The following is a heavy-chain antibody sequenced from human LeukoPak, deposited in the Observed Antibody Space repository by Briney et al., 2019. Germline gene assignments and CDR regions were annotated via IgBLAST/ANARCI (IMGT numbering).Heavy chain of an antibody. CDR2: IYHRGST. Sequence: SGTLSLTCAVSGASVSSSNWWSWVRQPPGKGLEWIGEIYHRGSTNYNPSLKSRVTMSVDTSKNQFSLKLSSVTAADTAVYYCARDIAVAGSTFDYWGQGTLVTVSS. CDR3: ARDIAVAGSTFDY. D-gene: IGHD6-19*01. J-gene: IGHJ4*02. V-gene: IGHV4-4*02. CDR1: GASVSSSNW.